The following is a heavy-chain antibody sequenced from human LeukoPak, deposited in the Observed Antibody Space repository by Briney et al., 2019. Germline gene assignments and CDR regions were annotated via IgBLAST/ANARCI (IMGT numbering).Heavy chain of an antibody. D-gene: IGHD3-10*01. CDR3: ASGLWFGDPRG. J-gene: IGHJ4*02. CDR2: INHSGST. CDR1: GGSFSGYY. Sequence: SETLSLTCAVYGGSFSGYYWSWIRQPPGKGLEWIGEINHSGSTNYNPSLKSRVTISVDTSKNQFSLKLSSVTAADTAVYYCASGLWFGDPRGWGQGTLVTVSS. V-gene: IGHV4-34*01.